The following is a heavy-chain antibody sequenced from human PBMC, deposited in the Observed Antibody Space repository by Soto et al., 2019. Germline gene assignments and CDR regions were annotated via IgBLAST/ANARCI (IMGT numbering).Heavy chain of an antibody. CDR3: ARTSRFDC. V-gene: IGHV4-39*07. Sequence: SETLSLTCTVSGGSISSSDYYWGWIRQPPGKGLEWIGEINHSGSTNYNPSLKSRVTMSVDTSKNQFSLKLSSVTAADTAVYYCARTSRFDCWGQGTLVTVSS. CDR1: GGSISSSDYY. J-gene: IGHJ4*02. CDR2: INHSGST. D-gene: IGHD6-6*01.